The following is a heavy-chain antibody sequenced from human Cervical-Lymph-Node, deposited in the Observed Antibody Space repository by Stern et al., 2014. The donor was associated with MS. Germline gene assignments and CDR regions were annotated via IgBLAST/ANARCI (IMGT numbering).Heavy chain of an antibody. CDR3: ARSSSWYFDY. CDR2: ITTHIGNT. J-gene: IGHJ4*02. D-gene: IGHD6-13*01. V-gene: IGHV1-18*01. Sequence: VHLVESGTEVKQPGASVKVSCKTSGYTFTSYGISWVRQGPGQGLEWMGWITTHIGNTDYAQKVQDRVTLTTDTSTNIAYMELRSLRSDDTAVYYCARSSSWYFDYWGQGTLVAVSS. CDR1: GYTFTSYG.